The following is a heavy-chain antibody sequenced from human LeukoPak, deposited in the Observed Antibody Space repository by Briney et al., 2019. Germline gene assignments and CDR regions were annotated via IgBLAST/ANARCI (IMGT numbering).Heavy chain of an antibody. J-gene: IGHJ4*02. Sequence: PSETLSLTRTVSVGSNSTYYWSWIRQPPAKGLEWIGFIYYRGTTNYNPSLKSRVTISVDTSKNQFYLKLRSVTVADTAVYYCAGTMYLGDGSGTYFAFDYWGRGTLVTVSS. V-gene: IGHV4-59*08. CDR3: AGTMYLGDGSGTYFAFDY. CDR1: VGSNSTYY. D-gene: IGHD3-10*01. CDR2: IYYRGTT.